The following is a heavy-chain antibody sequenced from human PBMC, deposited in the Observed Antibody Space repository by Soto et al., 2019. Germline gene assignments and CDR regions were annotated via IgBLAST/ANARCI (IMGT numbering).Heavy chain of an antibody. V-gene: IGHV1-58*02. CDR1: GFTFTSSA. D-gene: IGHD6-13*01. Sequence: SVKVSCKASGFTFTSSAMQWVRQARGQRLEWIGWIVVGSGNTNYAQKFQERVTITRDMSTSTAYMELSSLRSEDTAVYYCARGQYSSSWYGNYYYYGMDVWGQGTTVTVSS. CDR2: IVVGSGNT. J-gene: IGHJ6*02. CDR3: ARGQYSSSWYGNYYYYGMDV.